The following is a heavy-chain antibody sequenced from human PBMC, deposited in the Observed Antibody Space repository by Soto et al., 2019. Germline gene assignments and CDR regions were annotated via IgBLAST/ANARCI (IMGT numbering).Heavy chain of an antibody. CDR2: MNPNSGNT. J-gene: IGHJ4*02. D-gene: IGHD3-9*01. CDR3: VILTGHTKSQNY. Sequence: ASVKVSCKASGYTFTSYDINWVRQATGQGLEWMGWMNPNSGNTNYAQKLQGRVTMTTDTSTSTAYMELGSLRSDDTAVYYCVILTGHTKSQNYWGQGTLVTVSS. CDR1: GYTFTSYD. V-gene: IGHV1-18*01.